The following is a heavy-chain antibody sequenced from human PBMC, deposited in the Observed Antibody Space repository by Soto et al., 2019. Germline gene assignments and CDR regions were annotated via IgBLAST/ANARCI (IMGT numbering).Heavy chain of an antibody. CDR1: GGSVSSSSYY. J-gene: IGHJ3*02. V-gene: IGHV4-39*01. CDR3: ARHPKMGYSYGPGAFDN. Sequence: PSETLSLTCTVSGGSVSSSSYYWGWIRQPPGKGLEWIGSIYYSGSTYYNPSLKSRVTISVDTSKNQFSLKLSSVTAADTAVYYCARHPKMGYSYGPGAFDNWGQGTMVTVSS. CDR2: IYYSGST. D-gene: IGHD5-18*01.